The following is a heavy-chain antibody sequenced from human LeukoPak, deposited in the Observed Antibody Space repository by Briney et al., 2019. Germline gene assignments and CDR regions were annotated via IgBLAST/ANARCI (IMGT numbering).Heavy chain of an antibody. CDR1: GFTFSSYS. CDR2: ISSNGGST. J-gene: IGHJ4*02. CDR3: ARGHSSSWYLGDY. D-gene: IGHD6-13*01. Sequence: GGSLRLSCAASGFTFSSYSMHWVRQAPGKGLEYVSAISSNGGSTYYANSVKGRFTISRDNSKNTLYLQMGSLRAEDMAVYYCARGHSSSWYLGDYWGQGTLVIVSS. V-gene: IGHV3-64*01.